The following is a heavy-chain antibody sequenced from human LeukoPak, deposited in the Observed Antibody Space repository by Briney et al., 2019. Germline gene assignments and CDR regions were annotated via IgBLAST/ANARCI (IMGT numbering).Heavy chain of an antibody. CDR1: GYTFNAYY. J-gene: IGHJ3*02. CDR2: IHPNSGDT. Sequence: ASVKVSCKASGYTFNAYYMHWVRQAPGQGLEWMGWIHPNSGDTNYAQKFQGRVTMTRDTSINTAYMELSRLTSDDTAVYYCGTSKAAGDRAFDIWGQGTMVTVSS. D-gene: IGHD7-27*01. CDR3: GTSKAAGDRAFDI. V-gene: IGHV1-2*02.